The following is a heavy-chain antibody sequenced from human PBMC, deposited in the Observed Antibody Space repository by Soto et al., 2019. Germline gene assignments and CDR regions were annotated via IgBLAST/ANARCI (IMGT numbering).Heavy chain of an antibody. V-gene: IGHV4-38-2*01. CDR3: ARVAYFDTTGYYNYFDY. CDR1: GYSISNGYY. D-gene: IGHD3-22*01. CDR2: IYHSGNT. Sequence: TLSLTCAVSGYSISNGYYWGWIRQPPGKGLEWIGSIYHSGNTFCNPSLKSRVTISVDMSRNQFTLKLSSVTAADTAVYYCARVAYFDTTGYYNYFDYWGQGALVTVSS. J-gene: IGHJ4*02.